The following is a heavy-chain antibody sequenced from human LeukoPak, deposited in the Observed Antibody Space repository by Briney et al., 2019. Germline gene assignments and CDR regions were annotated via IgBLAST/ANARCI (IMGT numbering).Heavy chain of an antibody. CDR1: GFTFNRHG. D-gene: IGHD3-16*01. J-gene: IGHJ4*02. CDR3: AKIRGTFDY. V-gene: IGHV3-23*01. Sequence: GGSLRLSCAASGFTFNRHGMNWVRQAPGKGLEWVSGISPSGDILYYADSVKGQFTISRDNSKNTLYLQMNSLRAEDTAVYYCAKIRGTFDYWGQGTLVTVSS. CDR2: ISPSGDIL.